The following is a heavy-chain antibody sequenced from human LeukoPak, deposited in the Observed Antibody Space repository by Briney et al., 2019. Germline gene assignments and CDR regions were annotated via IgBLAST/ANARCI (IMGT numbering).Heavy chain of an antibody. CDR3: AKGRTGYCSGGSCLNWFDP. D-gene: IGHD2-15*01. CDR2: IRYDGSNK. V-gene: IGHV3-30*02. CDR1: GFTFSSYG. J-gene: IGHJ5*02. Sequence: GGSLRLSCAASGFTFSSYGMHWVRQAPGKGLEWVAFIRYDGSNKYYADSVKGRFPISRDNSKNTLYLQMNSLRVEDTAVYYCAKGRTGYCSGGSCLNWFDPWGQGTLVTVSS.